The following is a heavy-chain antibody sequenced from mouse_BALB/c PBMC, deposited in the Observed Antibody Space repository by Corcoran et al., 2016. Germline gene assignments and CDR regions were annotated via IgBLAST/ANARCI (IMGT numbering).Heavy chain of an antibody. CDR1: GYTFTHYG. CDR3: ARWGGNYYVDY. Sequence: QIQLVQSGPELTKPGETVKISCKASGYTFTHYGMNWVKQAPGKGLKWMGWINTYTGEPTYADDFKGRFAFSLETSASTAYLQINNLQNEDTATYFCARWGGNYYVDYWGQGTTLTVSS. V-gene: IGHV9-3-1*01. D-gene: IGHD2-1*01. J-gene: IGHJ2*01. CDR2: INTYTGEP.